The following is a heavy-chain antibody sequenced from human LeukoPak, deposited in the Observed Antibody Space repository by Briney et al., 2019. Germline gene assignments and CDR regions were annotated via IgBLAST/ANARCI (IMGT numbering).Heavy chain of an antibody. CDR2: ISSSSSYI. V-gene: IGHV3-21*01. J-gene: IGHJ4*02. D-gene: IGHD6-13*01. CDR3: AREGYSSSWYYFDY. Sequence: GGSLRLSCAASGFTFSSYSMNWVRQAPGKGLEWVSSISSSSSYIYYADSEKGRFTISRDNAKNSLYLQMNSLRAEDTAVYYCAREGYSSSWYYFDYWGQGTLVTVSS. CDR1: GFTFSSYS.